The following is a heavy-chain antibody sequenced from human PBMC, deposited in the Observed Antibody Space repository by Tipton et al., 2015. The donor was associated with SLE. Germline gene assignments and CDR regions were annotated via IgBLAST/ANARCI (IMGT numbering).Heavy chain of an antibody. V-gene: IGHV4-39*07. CDR2: IYYTGTTT. J-gene: IGHJ5*02. D-gene: IGHD5-18*01. Sequence: TLYLTCTVSGGSVSSSSKYWAWIRQPPGKGLEWIGSIYYTGTTTYYNSFLKSRVTMSVDTSKNQFSLRLTSVIAADTAVYYCARLHGYSYGLNWFDPWGQGTLISVSS. CDR3: ARLHGYSYGLNWFDP. CDR1: GGSVSSSSKY.